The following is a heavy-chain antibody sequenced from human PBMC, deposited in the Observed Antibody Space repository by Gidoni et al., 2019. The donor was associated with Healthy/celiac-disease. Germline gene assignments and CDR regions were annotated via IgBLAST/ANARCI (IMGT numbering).Heavy chain of an antibody. J-gene: IGHJ4*02. D-gene: IGHD6-13*01. CDR3: ARDSTAAGTVPNRSFDY. CDR2: IYYSGST. V-gene: IGHV4-31*03. Sequence: QVQLQESGPGLVKPSQTLSLTCTVSGGPISSGGYYWSWIRQHPGKGLEWIGYIYYSGSTYYNPSLKSRVTISVDTSKNQFSLKLSSVTAADTAVYYCARDSTAAGTVPNRSFDYWGQGTLVTVSS. CDR1: GGPISSGGYY.